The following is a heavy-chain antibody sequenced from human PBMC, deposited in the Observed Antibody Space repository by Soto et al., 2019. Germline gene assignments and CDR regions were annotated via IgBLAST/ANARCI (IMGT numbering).Heavy chain of an antibody. CDR2: ISGSGGST. V-gene: IGHV3-23*01. D-gene: IGHD3-22*01. CDR1: GFTFSSYA. Sequence: EVQLLESGGGLVQPGGSLRLSCAASGFTFSSYAMSWVRQAPGKGLEWVSAISGSGGSTYYADSVKGQFTISRDNSKNTLYLQMNSLRAEDTAVYYCAKDLGDSSGYYPGYWGQGTLVTVSS. J-gene: IGHJ4*02. CDR3: AKDLGDSSGYYPGY.